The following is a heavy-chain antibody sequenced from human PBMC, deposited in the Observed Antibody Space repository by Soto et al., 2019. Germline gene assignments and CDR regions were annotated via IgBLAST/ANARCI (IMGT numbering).Heavy chain of an antibody. CDR2: IYYSGST. CDR3: ARPIIAAADNWFDP. J-gene: IGHJ5*02. Sequence: SETLSLTCTVSGGSISSSSYYWGWIRQPPGKGLEWIGSIYYSGSTYYNPSLKSRVTISVDTSKNQFSLKLSSVTAADTAVYYCARPIIAAADNWFDPWGQGTLVTVS. D-gene: IGHD6-13*01. V-gene: IGHV4-39*01. CDR1: GGSISSSSYY.